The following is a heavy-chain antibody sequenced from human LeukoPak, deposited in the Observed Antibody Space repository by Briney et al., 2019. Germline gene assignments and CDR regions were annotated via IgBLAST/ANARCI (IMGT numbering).Heavy chain of an antibody. Sequence: GGSLRLSCAASGFPFDDYGMSWVRQAPGKGLEWVSGISWNGGSTGYADSVKGRFTISRGNSKNTLYLQMNSLRAEDTAVYYCAKDGSGWYGDYFDYWGQGTLVTVSS. CDR1: GFPFDDYG. J-gene: IGHJ4*02. D-gene: IGHD6-19*01. CDR2: ISWNGGST. CDR3: AKDGSGWYGDYFDY. V-gene: IGHV3-20*04.